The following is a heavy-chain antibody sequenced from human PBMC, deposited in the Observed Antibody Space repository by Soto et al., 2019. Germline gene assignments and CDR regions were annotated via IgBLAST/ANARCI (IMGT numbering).Heavy chain of an antibody. D-gene: IGHD3-3*01. Sequence: SLRLSCAASGFTFSSYGMHWVRQAPGKGLEWVAVISYDGSNKYYADSVKGRFTISRDNSKNTLYLQMNSLRAEDTAVYYCAKEGYDFWSGYYPHYYYYGMDVWGQGTTVTVSS. J-gene: IGHJ6*02. V-gene: IGHV3-30*18. CDR2: ISYDGSNK. CDR1: GFTFSSYG. CDR3: AKEGYDFWSGYYPHYYYYGMDV.